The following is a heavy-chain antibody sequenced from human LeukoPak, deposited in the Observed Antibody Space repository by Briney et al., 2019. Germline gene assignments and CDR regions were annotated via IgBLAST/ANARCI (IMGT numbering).Heavy chain of an antibody. CDR1: GFTFSSYS. D-gene: IGHD2-15*01. Sequence: GGSLRLSCAASGFTFSSYSMNWVRQAPGKGLEWFSSISSSSSYIYYADSVKGRFTISRDNAKNSLYLQMNSLRAEDTAVYYCARIVVGVAAKSSAFDIWGQGTMVTVSS. V-gene: IGHV3-21*01. CDR3: ARIVVGVAAKSSAFDI. J-gene: IGHJ3*02. CDR2: ISSSSSYI.